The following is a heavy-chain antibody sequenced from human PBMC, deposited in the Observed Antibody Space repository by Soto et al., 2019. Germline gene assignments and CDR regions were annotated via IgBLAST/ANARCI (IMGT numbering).Heavy chain of an antibody. Sequence: QVQLQESGPGLVKPSETLSLTCTVSGGSVSSGSYYWSWIRQPPGKGLEWIGYIYYSGSTNYNPALKSRLTISVDTSKNQFSLKLSAVTAADTAVYYCAREGQQQLTRTDYFDYWGQGTLVTVSS. D-gene: IGHD6-13*01. V-gene: IGHV4-61*01. CDR1: GGSVSSGSYY. CDR3: AREGQQQLTRTDYFDY. CDR2: IYYSGST. J-gene: IGHJ4*02.